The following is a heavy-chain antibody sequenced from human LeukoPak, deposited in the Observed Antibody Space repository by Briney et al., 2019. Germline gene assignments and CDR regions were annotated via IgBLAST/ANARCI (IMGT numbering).Heavy chain of an antibody. CDR3: TTDPTLAYCGGDCYYFDY. Sequence: GGSLRLSCAASGFTFSNAWMSWVRQAPGKGLEWVGRIKSKTDGCTTDYAAPVKGRFTISRDDSKNTLYLQMNSLKTEDTAVYYCTTDPTLAYCGGDCYYFDYWGQGTLVTVSS. CDR1: GFTFSNAW. J-gene: IGHJ4*02. D-gene: IGHD2-21*01. CDR2: IKSKTDGCTT. V-gene: IGHV3-15*01.